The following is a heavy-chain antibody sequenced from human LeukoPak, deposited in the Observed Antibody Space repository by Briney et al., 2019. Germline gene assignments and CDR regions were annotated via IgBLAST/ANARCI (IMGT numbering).Heavy chain of an antibody. CDR1: GGSISSSSYY. CDR2: IYYSGST. Sequence: SETLSLTCTVSGGSISSSSYYWGWIRQPPGKGLEWIGSIYYSGSTYYNPSLKSRVTISVDTSKNQFSLKLSSVTAADTAVYYCARQRRIPRLRAGYSHGFDYWGQGTLVTVSS. V-gene: IGHV4-39*01. J-gene: IGHJ4*02. CDR3: ARQRRIPRLRAGYSHGFDY. D-gene: IGHD3-9*01.